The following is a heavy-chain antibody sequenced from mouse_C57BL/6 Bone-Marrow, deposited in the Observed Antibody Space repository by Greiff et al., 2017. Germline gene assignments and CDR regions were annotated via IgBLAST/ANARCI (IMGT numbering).Heavy chain of an antibody. CDR2: ISSGGDYI. J-gene: IGHJ4*01. D-gene: IGHD1-1*01. Sequence: EVQLVESGEGLVKPGGSLKLSCAASGFTFSSYAMSWVRQTPEKRLEWVAYISSGGDYIYYADTVKGRFTISRDNARNTLYLQMSSLKSEDTAMYYCTRGDGSSLYAMGNWGQETSVTVSS. CDR3: TRGDGSSLYAMGN. CDR1: GFTFSSYA. V-gene: IGHV5-9-1*02.